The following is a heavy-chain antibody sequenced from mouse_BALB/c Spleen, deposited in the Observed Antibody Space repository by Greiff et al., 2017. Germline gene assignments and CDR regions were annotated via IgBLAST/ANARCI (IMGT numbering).Heavy chain of an antibody. CDR3: ARNYDFLYAMDY. Sequence: EVQRVESGGGLVQPGGSRKLSCAASGFTFSSFGMHWVRQAPEKGLEWVAYISSGSSTIYYADTVKGRFTISSDNPKNTLFLQMTSLRSEDTAMYYCARNYDFLYAMDYWGQGTSVTVSS. CDR2: ISSGSSTI. J-gene: IGHJ4*01. V-gene: IGHV5-17*02. CDR1: GFTFSSFG. D-gene: IGHD1-1*01.